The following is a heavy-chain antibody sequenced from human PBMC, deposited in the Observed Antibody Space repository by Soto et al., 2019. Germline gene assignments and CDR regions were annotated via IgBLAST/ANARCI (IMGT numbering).Heavy chain of an antibody. Sequence: QVQLVQSGAEVKKPGSSVKVSCKASGGTFSSYTISWVRQAPGQGLEWMGRIIRILGIANYAQKFQGRVTITADKSTSTAYMELSSLKSEDTAVYYCALGTTTWNYDAFDIWGQGTMVTVSS. V-gene: IGHV1-69*02. CDR3: ALGTTTWNYDAFDI. CDR2: IIRILGIA. D-gene: IGHD1-7*01. J-gene: IGHJ3*02. CDR1: GGTFSSYT.